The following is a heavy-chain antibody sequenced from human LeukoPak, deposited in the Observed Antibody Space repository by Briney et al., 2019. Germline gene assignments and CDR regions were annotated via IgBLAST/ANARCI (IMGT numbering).Heavy chain of an antibody. Sequence: PGWALRLSCAASGFTFSRYEVNWVRQAPGKGLEGVSYISSSGSTIYYADSLQGRITISRSNAKNSLYLESNSLRAEDTAVYYCARDLSLGTVTTGEFDYWGQGTLVTVSS. CDR2: ISSSGSTI. V-gene: IGHV3-48*03. CDR1: GFTFSRYE. D-gene: IGHD4-17*01. J-gene: IGHJ4*02. CDR3: ARDLSLGTVTTGEFDY.